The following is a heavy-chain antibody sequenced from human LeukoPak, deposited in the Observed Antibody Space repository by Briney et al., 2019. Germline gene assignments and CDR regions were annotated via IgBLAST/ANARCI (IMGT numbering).Heavy chain of an antibody. CDR3: ARRLVSKDGSGSYSYGMDV. V-gene: IGHV4-59*08. Sequence: SETLSLTCTVSGGSISSYYWSWIRQPPGKGLEWIGYIYYSGSTNYNPSLKSRVTISVDTSKNQFSLKLSSVTAADTAVYYCARRLVSKDGSGSYSYGMDVWGQGTTVTVSS. CDR2: IYYSGST. D-gene: IGHD3-10*01. J-gene: IGHJ6*02. CDR1: GGSISSYY.